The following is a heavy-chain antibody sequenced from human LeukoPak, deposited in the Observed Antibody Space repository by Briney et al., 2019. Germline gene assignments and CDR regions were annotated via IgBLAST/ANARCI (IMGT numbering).Heavy chain of an antibody. J-gene: IGHJ3*02. CDR2: IYYSGST. CDR3: ARKRAVDDAFGI. Sequence: SETLSLTCTVSGGSISSSSYYWGWIRQPPGKGLEWIGSIYYSGSTYYNPSLKSRVTISVDTSKNQFSLKLSSVTAADTAVYYCARKRAVDDAFGIWGQGTMVTVSS. CDR1: GGSISSSSYY. D-gene: IGHD6-19*01. V-gene: IGHV4-39*07.